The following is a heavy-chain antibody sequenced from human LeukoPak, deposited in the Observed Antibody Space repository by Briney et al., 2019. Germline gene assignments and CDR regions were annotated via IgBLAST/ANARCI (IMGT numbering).Heavy chain of an antibody. J-gene: IGHJ4*02. CDR2: INPSGGST. CDR1: GYTFTSYY. V-gene: IGHV1-46*01. D-gene: IGHD2-15*01. Sequence: ASVKVSCKASGYTFTSYYMHWVRQAPGQGLEGMGIINPSGGSTSYAQKFQGRVTMTRDTSISTAYMELSRLRSDDTAVYYCARDTSVRYCSGGSCSYFDYWGQGTLVTVSS. CDR3: ARDTSVRYCSGGSCSYFDY.